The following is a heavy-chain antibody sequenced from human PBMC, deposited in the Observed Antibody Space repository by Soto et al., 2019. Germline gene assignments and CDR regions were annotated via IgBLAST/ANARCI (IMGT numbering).Heavy chain of an antibody. CDR1: GGTLSSYA. D-gene: IGHD3-22*01. CDR2: IIPIFGTA. CDR3: AREWVYDSSGSYFPY. V-gene: IGHV1-69*13. J-gene: IGHJ4*02. Sequence: SSVKVSCKASGGTLSSYASSWVRQAPGQGLEWMGGIIPIFGTANYAQKFQGRVTITADESTSTAYMELSSLRSEDTAVYYCAREWVYDSSGSYFPYWGQGTLVTVSS.